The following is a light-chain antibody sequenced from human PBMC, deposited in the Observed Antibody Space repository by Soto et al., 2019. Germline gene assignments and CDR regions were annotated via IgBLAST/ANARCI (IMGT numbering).Light chain of an antibody. V-gene: IGKV1-5*03. CDR3: RQYNAYSWT. CDR2: EAS. CDR1: QNINSW. J-gene: IGKJ1*01. Sequence: LHMTQSPSTLSASVGDRATITCPASQNINSWLAWYQQKPGKAPKLVSYEASNLERGVPSRFGGSGSGTEFTLTISSLKPDDFETYYCRQYNAYSWTFGQGTKVDI.